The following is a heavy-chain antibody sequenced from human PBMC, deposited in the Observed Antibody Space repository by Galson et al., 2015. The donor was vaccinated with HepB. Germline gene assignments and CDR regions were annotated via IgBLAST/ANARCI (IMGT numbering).Heavy chain of an antibody. CDR1: GYTFTSYV. J-gene: IGHJ4*02. CDR2: INAGNDNT. V-gene: IGHV1-3*01. D-gene: IGHD4-17*01. Sequence: SVKVSCKASGYTFTSYVMHWVRQAPGQRLEWMGWINAGNDNTKYSQKFQGRFTISRDNAKNSLYLQMNSLRAEDTAVYYCARDLYGDYGFDYWGQGTLVTVSS. CDR3: ARDLYGDYGFDY.